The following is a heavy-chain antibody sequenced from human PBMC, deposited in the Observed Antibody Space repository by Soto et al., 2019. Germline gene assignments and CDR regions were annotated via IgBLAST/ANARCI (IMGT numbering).Heavy chain of an antibody. J-gene: IGHJ2*01. V-gene: IGHV3-23*01. D-gene: IGHD3-3*01. CDR1: GFNFSSYA. Sequence: GGSLRLSCAASGFNFSSYAMSWVRQAPGKGLEWVSAISGSGGSTYYADSVKGRFTISRDNSKNTLYLQMNSLRAEDTAVYYYAKRFLEWLHYWYFDLWGRGTLVTVSS. CDR3: AKRFLEWLHYWYFDL. CDR2: ISGSGGST.